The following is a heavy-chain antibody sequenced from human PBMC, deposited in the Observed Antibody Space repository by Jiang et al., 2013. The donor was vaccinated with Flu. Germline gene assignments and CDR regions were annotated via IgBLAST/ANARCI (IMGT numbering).Heavy chain of an antibody. J-gene: IGHJ4*02. CDR1: GGSISSYY. CDR2: IYYSGST. CDR3: ARGGYDYVWGSYRDYYFDY. V-gene: IGHV4-59*01. D-gene: IGHD3-16*02. Sequence: TLSLTCTVSGGSISSYYWSWIRQPPGKGLEWIGYIYYSGSTNYNPSLKSRVTISVDTSKNQFSLKLSSVTAADTAVYYCARGGYDYVWGSYRDYYFDYWGQGTLVTVSS.